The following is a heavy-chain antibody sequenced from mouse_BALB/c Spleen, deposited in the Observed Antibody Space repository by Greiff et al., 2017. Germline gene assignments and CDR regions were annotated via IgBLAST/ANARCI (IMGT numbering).Heavy chain of an antibody. J-gene: IGHJ4*01. V-gene: IGHV1S81*02. Sequence: QVQLKQPGAELVKPGASVKLSCKASGYTFTSYYMYWVKQRPGQGLEWIGGINPSNGGTNFNEKFKSKATLTVDKSSSTAYMQLSSLTSEDSAVYYCTRHYYGSSYHYAMDYWGQGTSVTVSS. D-gene: IGHD1-1*01. CDR2: INPSNGGT. CDR3: TRHYYGSSYHYAMDY. CDR1: GYTFTSYY.